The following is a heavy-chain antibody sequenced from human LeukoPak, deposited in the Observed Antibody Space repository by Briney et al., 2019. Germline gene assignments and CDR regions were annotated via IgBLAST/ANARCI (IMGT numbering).Heavy chain of an antibody. Sequence: GGSLRLSCAASGFTFDDYGMSWVRQAPGKGLEWVSSIDDTAVSRVYGDSVKGRFTISRDNSKNTLSLQMNSLRGEDAAVYHCVRKILGVNAALDYWGQGTLVTVSS. CDR2: IDDTAVSR. CDR3: VRKILGVNAALDY. CDR1: GFTFDDYG. V-gene: IGHV3-23*01. D-gene: IGHD1-26*01. J-gene: IGHJ4*02.